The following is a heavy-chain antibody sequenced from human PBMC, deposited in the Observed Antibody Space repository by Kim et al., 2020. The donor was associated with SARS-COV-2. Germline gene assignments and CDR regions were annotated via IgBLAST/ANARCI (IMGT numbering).Heavy chain of an antibody. D-gene: IGHD3-16*01. Sequence: SETLSLTCAVYGGSFSGYYWSWIRQPPGKGLEWIGEINHSGSTNYNPSLKSRVTISVDTSKNQFSLKLSSVTAADTAVYYCARGRRGGTNWGQGTLVTVSS. CDR3: ARGRRGGTN. V-gene: IGHV4-34*01. CDR1: GGSFSGYY. J-gene: IGHJ4*02. CDR2: INHSGST.